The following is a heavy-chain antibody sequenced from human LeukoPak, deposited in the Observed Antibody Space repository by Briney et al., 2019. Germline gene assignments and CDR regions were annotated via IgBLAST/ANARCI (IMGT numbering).Heavy chain of an antibody. D-gene: IGHD4/OR15-4a*01. Sequence: GGSLRLSCTATGFTVSTNYMNWVRQAPGKGLEWVSVIYTGGSTYYADSVKGRFNISRDNSKNTVYHQMNSLRPEDTAVYYCARAEVLSFFDSWGQGTLVTVSS. CDR3: ARAEVLSFFDS. CDR2: IYTGGST. J-gene: IGHJ4*02. CDR1: GFTVSTNY. V-gene: IGHV3-66*02.